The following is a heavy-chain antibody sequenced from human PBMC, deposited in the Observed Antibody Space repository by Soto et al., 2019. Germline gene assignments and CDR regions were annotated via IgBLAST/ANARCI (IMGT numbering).Heavy chain of an antibody. CDR3: ARGASSVTTFYFDL. D-gene: IGHD4-17*01. Sequence: QVQVVQSGAEVKKPGASVKVSCKASGYTFTNYAMHWVRQAPGQRLEWMGWINPGNGNTKNSQKFQGRVTITRDTFASTAYMELSSLRSEDTAVYYRARGASSVTTFYFDLWGRGTLVTVSS. V-gene: IGHV1-3*01. J-gene: IGHJ2*01. CDR1: GYTFTNYA. CDR2: INPGNGNT.